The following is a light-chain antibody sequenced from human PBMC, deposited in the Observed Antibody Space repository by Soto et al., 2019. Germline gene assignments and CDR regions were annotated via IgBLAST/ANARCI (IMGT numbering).Light chain of an antibody. CDR1: SSDVGGYNY. CDR2: DVS. Sequence: QSAVTQPRSVSGSPGPSVTISCTGTSSDVGGYNYVSWYQQHPGKAPKLMIYDVSKRPSGVPDRFSGSKSGNTASLTISGLQAEDEADYYCCSYAGSYTVVFGGGTKLTVL. CDR3: CSYAGSYTVV. J-gene: IGLJ2*01. V-gene: IGLV2-11*01.